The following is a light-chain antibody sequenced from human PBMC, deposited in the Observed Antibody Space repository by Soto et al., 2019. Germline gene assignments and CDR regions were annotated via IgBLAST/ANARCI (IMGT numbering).Light chain of an antibody. Sequence: QSVLTQPASVSGSPGQSITISCTGTSSDVGYYNYVSWYQQHPGKAPKVLIDEVRNRPSGASSRFSGSKSGNTAFLTISGLQPEDEADYYCSSYTRSSSVLFGGGTKVTVL. V-gene: IGLV2-14*01. CDR2: EVR. CDR3: SSYTRSSSVL. J-gene: IGLJ2*01. CDR1: SSDVGYYNY.